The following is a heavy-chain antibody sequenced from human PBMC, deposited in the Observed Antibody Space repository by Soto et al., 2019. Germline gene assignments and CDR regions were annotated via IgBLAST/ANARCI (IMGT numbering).Heavy chain of an antibody. Sequence: EMQLVQSGGGLVKPWGSLRLSCVASRFNFSAAWLNWLRQALGKGLEWVGRIKPKSEGETADYTAHVRGRFTISRDDSLNTLHLQMDSPNLGDTAVYYCATVPYRRGPAWGLGGLVTVVS. CDR3: ATVPYRRGPA. V-gene: IGHV3-15*07. J-gene: IGHJ4*02. CDR1: RFNFSAAW. D-gene: IGHD5-12*01. CDR2: IKPKSEGETA.